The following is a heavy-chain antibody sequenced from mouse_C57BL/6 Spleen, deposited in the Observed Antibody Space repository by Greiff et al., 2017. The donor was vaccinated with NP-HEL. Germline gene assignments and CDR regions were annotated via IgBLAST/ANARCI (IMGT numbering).Heavy chain of an antibody. CDR2: ISYDGSN. Sequence: ESGPGLVKPSQSLSLTCSVTGYSITSGYYWNWIRQFPGNKLEWMGYISYDGSNNYNPSLKNRISITRDTSKNQFFLKLNSVTTEDTATYYCARVYYGYDLLFDYWGQGTTLTVSS. CDR1: GYSITSGYY. V-gene: IGHV3-6*01. J-gene: IGHJ2*01. D-gene: IGHD2-2*01. CDR3: ARVYYGYDLLFDY.